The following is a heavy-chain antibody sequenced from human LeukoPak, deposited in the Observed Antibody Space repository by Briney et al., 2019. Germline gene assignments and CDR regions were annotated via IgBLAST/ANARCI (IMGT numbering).Heavy chain of an antibody. Sequence: GGSLRLSCAASGFTFSSYRMSWVRQAPGKGLEWVANIKQDGSEKYYVDSVKGRFTISRDNAKNSLYLQMNSLRAEDTAVYYCARDRGYSSGWYVYWGQGTLVTVSS. V-gene: IGHV3-7*03. CDR2: IKQDGSEK. D-gene: IGHD6-19*01. CDR1: GFTFSSYR. J-gene: IGHJ4*02. CDR3: ARDRGYSSGWYVY.